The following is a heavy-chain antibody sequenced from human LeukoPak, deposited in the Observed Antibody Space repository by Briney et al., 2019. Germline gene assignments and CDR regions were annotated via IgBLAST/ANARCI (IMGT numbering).Heavy chain of an antibody. V-gene: IGHV3-7*01. J-gene: IGHJ6*02. CDR3: AGDQDSSGYYYYYYGMDV. D-gene: IGHD3-22*01. CDR1: GFTFSSYW. CDR2: IKQDGSEK. Sequence: GGSLRLSCAASGFTFSSYWMSWVRQAPGKGLEWVANIKQDGSEKYYVDSVKGRFTISGDNAKNSLYLQMNSLRAEDTAVYYCAGDQDSSGYYYYYYGMDVWGQGTTVTVSS.